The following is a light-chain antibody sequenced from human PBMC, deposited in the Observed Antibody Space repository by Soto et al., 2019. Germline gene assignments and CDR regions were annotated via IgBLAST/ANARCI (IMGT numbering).Light chain of an antibody. CDR3: QTWGTGIHEVV. CDR2: LNSDGSH. Sequence: QPVLTQSPSASASLGASVKLTCTLSSGHSSYAIAWHQQQPEKGPRYLMKLNSDGSHSKGDGIPDRFSGSSSGAERYLTISSLQSEDEADYYCQTWGTGIHEVVLGGGTKVTVL. J-gene: IGLJ2*01. CDR1: SGHSSYA. V-gene: IGLV4-69*01.